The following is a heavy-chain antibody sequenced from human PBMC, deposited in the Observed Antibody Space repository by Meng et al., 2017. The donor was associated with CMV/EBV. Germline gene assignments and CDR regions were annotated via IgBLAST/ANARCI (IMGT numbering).Heavy chain of an antibody. Sequence: LRLSCTVSGGSISSGDYYWSWIRQPPGKGLEWIGYIYYSGSTYYNPSLKSQVTISVDTSKNQFSLKLSSVTAADTSVYYCARVTAVWGYCFDYWGQGTLVTVSS. D-gene: IGHD3-16*01. V-gene: IGHV4-30-4*08. J-gene: IGHJ4*02. CDR3: ARVTAVWGYCFDY. CDR2: IYYSGST. CDR1: GGSISSGDYY.